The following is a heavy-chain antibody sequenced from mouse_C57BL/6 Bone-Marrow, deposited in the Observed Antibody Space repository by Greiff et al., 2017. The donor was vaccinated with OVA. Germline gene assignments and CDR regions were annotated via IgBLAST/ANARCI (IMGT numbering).Heavy chain of an antibody. CDR3: LTLYDDDGAWCAD. CDR2: INPTNGGT. J-gene: IGHJ3*01. Sequence: EVKLVEPGPELVKPGASVKMSCKASGYTFTDYNMHWVKQSHGKSLAWIGNINPTNGGTTFNQKFKGKAPLTVNKSSSTAYMELRSLTSEDAAVYYVLTLYDDDGAWCADWGQGTLVTVVA. D-gene: IGHD2-4*01. CDR1: GYTFTDYN. V-gene: IGHV1-22*01.